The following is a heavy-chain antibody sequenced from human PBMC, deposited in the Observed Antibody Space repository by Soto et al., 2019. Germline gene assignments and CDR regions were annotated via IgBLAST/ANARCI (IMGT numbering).Heavy chain of an antibody. V-gene: IGHV1-24*01. Sequence: ASVKVSCKVSGYTLTELSMHWVRQAPGKGLEWMGGFDPEDGETIYAQKFQGRVTMTEDTSTDTAYMELSSLRSEDTAVYYCATDYRGLPGIAAAGWGYWGQGTLVTVSS. CDR2: FDPEDGET. CDR3: ATDYRGLPGIAAAGWGY. J-gene: IGHJ4*02. D-gene: IGHD6-13*01. CDR1: GYTLTELS.